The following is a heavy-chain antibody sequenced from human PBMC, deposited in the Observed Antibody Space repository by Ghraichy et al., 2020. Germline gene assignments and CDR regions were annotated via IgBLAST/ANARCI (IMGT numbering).Heavy chain of an antibody. CDR2: IIPILGIA. Sequence: SVKVSCKASGGTFSSYAISWVRQAPGQGLEWMGRIIPILGIANYAQKFQGRVTITADKSTSTAYMELSSLRSEDTVVYYCARDLEGYCSGDSCYWGYYYYGMDVWGQGTTVTVSS. J-gene: IGHJ6*02. V-gene: IGHV1-69*04. CDR3: ARDLEGYCSGDSCYWGYYYYGMDV. CDR1: GGTFSSYA. D-gene: IGHD2-15*01.